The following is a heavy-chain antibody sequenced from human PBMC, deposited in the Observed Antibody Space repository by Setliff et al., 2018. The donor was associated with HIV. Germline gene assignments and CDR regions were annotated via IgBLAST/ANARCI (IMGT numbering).Heavy chain of an antibody. D-gene: IGHD6-19*01. Sequence: SVKVSCKTSGGTLSNYVITWVRQAPGQGLEWMGMIIPMYNIPAYAQKFQGRVTFTADEPTSTAYMELSSLSSEDTAVYYCARDQTGVTAAAFGGGSAWSDEGFDIWGQGTMVTVSS. CDR2: IIPMYNIP. V-gene: IGHV1-69*13. CDR1: GGTLSNYV. J-gene: IGHJ3*02. CDR3: ARDQTGVTAAAFGGGSAWSDEGFDI.